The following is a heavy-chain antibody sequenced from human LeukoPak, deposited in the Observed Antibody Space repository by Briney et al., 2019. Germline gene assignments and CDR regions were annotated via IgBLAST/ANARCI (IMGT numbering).Heavy chain of an antibody. CDR3: ARGDFYFDY. CDR1: GGSISSSSDS. CDR2: IYYRGST. D-gene: IGHD2-21*02. Sequence: SETLSLTCTVSGGSISSSSDSWGWIRQPPGKGLEWIGNIYYRGSTYYNPSLKSRVTISVDTSKNQFSLRLSSVTAADTAVYYCARGDFYFDYWGQGTPVTVSS. J-gene: IGHJ4*02. V-gene: IGHV4-39*07.